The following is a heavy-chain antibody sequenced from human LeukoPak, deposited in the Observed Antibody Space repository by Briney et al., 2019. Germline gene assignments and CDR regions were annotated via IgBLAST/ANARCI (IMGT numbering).Heavy chain of an antibody. CDR3: ASMTAVAGAYNWFDP. Sequence: PGGSLRLSCAASGFTFSSYSMNWVRQAPGKWLGWVSCIISSSSYIYYADSVKGRFTISRDNAKNSLYLQMNSLRAEDTAVYYCASMTAVAGAYNWFDPWGQGTLVTVSS. CDR1: GFTFSSYS. CDR2: IISSSSYI. D-gene: IGHD6-19*01. V-gene: IGHV3-21*01. J-gene: IGHJ5*02.